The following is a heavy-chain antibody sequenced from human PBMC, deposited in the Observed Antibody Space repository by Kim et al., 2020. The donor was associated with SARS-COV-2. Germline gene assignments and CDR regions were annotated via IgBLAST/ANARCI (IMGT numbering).Heavy chain of an antibody. CDR3: ARGGSR. J-gene: IGHJ4*02. Sequence: RSYIYYADSGKGRFTISRDDANNALYLQMNSLRVEDTAVYYCARGGSRWGQGTMVTVSS. V-gene: IGHV3-21*01. CDR2: RSYI. D-gene: IGHD6-13*01.